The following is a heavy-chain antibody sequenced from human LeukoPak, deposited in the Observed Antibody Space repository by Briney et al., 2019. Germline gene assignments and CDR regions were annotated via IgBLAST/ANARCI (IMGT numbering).Heavy chain of an antibody. Sequence: ASVKVSCKASGYTFTSYDINWVRQATGQGLEWMGRMNPNSDNTVYAQKSQGRVTMTRDTSISTAYMELSSLIFEDTAVYYCARLPVAYYYDSSGRWDDAFDIWGQGTMVTVSS. CDR3: ARLPVAYYYDSSGRWDDAFDI. CDR1: GYTFTSYD. D-gene: IGHD3-22*01. CDR2: MNPNSDNT. J-gene: IGHJ3*02. V-gene: IGHV1-8*01.